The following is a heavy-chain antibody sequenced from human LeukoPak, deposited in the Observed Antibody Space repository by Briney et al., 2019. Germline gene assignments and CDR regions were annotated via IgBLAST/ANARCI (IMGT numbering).Heavy chain of an antibody. CDR1: GFPFNVYS. J-gene: IGHJ4*02. Sequence: PGGSLRLSCAASGFPFNVYSMHWVRQAPGKGLEWVALISFDGSNKYYADSVKGRFTISRDNSKNTLYLQMNSLRAEDTAVYYCAKPFYYGSGSYCFDYWGQGTLVTVSS. D-gene: IGHD3-10*01. CDR3: AKPFYYGSGSYCFDY. V-gene: IGHV3-30-3*02. CDR2: ISFDGSNK.